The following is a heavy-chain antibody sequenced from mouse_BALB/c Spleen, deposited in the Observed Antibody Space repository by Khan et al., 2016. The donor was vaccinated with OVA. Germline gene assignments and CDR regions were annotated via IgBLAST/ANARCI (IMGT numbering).Heavy chain of an antibody. CDR1: GYSITSDYA. D-gene: IGHD4-1*01. J-gene: IGHJ4*01. V-gene: IGHV3-2*02. CDR3: ASELGRYYAMDY. CDR2: ISYSGNT. Sequence: ESGPGLVKPSQSLSLTCTVTGYSITSDYAWNWIRQFPGNKLEWMGYISYSGNTTYNPSLKSRISITRDTSKNQFFLQLKSVTTEDTATYYCASELGRYYAMDYWGQGTSVTVSS.